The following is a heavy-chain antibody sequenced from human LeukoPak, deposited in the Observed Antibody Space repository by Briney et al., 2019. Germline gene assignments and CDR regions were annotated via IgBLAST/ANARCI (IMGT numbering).Heavy chain of an antibody. CDR3: AKDLGYCSVASCFFDY. J-gene: IGHJ4*02. V-gene: IGHV3-23*01. CDR2: ISVNVGST. Sequence: GGSLRLSCAASGFAFSNYAMTWVRQAPGKGLEWVSTISVNVGSTYYADSVKGRFTISRDNSKNTLYLQMNILRAEDTAVYYCAKDLGYCSVASCFFDYWGQAALVTV. CDR1: GFAFSNYA. D-gene: IGHD2-15*01.